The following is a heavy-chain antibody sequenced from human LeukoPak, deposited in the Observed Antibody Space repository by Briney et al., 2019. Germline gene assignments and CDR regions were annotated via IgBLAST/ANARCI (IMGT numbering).Heavy chain of an antibody. CDR2: IYYSGST. D-gene: IGHD3-22*01. CDR1: GGSISSYY. Sequence: SETLSPTCTVSGGSISSYYWSWIRQPPGKGLEWIGYIYYSGSTNYNPSLKSRVTISVDTSKNQFSLKLSSVTAADTAVYYCARSGYYYSQHRDFDYWGQGTLVTVSS. J-gene: IGHJ4*02. CDR3: ARSGYYYSQHRDFDY. V-gene: IGHV4-59*01.